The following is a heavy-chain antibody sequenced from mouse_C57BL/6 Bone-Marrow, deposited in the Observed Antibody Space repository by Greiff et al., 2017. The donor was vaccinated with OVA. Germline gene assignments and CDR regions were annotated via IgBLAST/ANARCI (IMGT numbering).Heavy chain of an antibody. CDR1: GYTFTSYT. V-gene: IGHV1-4*01. D-gene: IGHD1-1*01. Sequence: VQLQESGAELARPGASVKMSCKASGYTFTSYTMHWVKQRPGQGLEWIGYINPSSGYTKYNQKFKDKATLTADKSSSTAYMQLSSLTSEDSAVYYCARVTYYYGSSYLYWYFDVWGTGTTVTVSS. CDR2: INPSSGYT. CDR3: ARVTYYYGSSYLYWYFDV. J-gene: IGHJ1*03.